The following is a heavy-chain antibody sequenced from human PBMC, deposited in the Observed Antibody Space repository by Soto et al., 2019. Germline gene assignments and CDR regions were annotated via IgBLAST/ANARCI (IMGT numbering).Heavy chain of an antibody. CDR1: GLTFTDYW. Sequence: HPGGSLRLSCVTYGLTFTDYWMSWVRQATGKGLEWVANIKQDEGEKNYLDSVKGRFTISRDNAKNSLYLQMNSLRAEDTAVYYCASDRFRGTYYLRGVTYFFEEWGQGAPVTVSS. V-gene: IGHV3-7*03. CDR2: IKQDEGEK. J-gene: IGHJ4*02. CDR3: ASDRFRGTYYLRGVTYFFEE. D-gene: IGHD1-26*01.